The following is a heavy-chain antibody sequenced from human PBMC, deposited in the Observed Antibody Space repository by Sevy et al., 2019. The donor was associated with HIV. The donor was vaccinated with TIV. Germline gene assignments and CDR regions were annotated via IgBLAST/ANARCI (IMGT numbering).Heavy chain of an antibody. V-gene: IGHV3-30*04. J-gene: IGHJ6*02. Sequence: GGSLRLSCAASGFTFINHAMHWVRQAPGKGLEWVTVISYDGSNKYHADSVKGRFTISRDTSKSTVYLQMDSLRAEDTAVYYCARDLNSGYANYYYYGMDVWGQWTTVTVSS. CDR2: ISYDGSNK. CDR1: GFTFINHA. CDR3: ARDLNSGYANYYYYGMDV. D-gene: IGHD5-12*01.